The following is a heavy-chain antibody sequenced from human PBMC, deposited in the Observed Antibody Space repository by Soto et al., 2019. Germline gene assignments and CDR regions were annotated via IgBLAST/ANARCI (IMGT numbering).Heavy chain of an antibody. CDR1: GGSISSYY. CDR2: IYYSGST. CDR3: ARDLSFGWFDP. V-gene: IGHV4-59*01. J-gene: IGHJ5*02. Sequence: ASETLSLTCTVSGGSISSYYWSWIRQPPGKGLEWIGYIYYSGSTNYNPSLKSRVTISVDTSKNQFSLKLSSVTAADTAVYYCARDLSFGWFDPWGQGTLVTVSS. D-gene: IGHD3-10*01.